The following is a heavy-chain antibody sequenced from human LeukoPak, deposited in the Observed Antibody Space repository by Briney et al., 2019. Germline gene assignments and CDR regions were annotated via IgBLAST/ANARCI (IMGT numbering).Heavy chain of an antibody. V-gene: IGHV5-51*01. Sequence: GESLKIFCKGSGYSFTSYWIGWVRPMPGKGLEWMGIIYPGDSDTRYSPSFQGQVTISADKSISTAYLQWSSLKASDTAMYYCASGGAGLQRKLWVGVDYCGQGHLVPVSS. D-gene: IGHD3-3*01. CDR3: ASGGAGLQRKLWVGVDY. CDR2: IYPGDSDT. J-gene: IGHJ4*02. CDR1: GYSFTSYW.